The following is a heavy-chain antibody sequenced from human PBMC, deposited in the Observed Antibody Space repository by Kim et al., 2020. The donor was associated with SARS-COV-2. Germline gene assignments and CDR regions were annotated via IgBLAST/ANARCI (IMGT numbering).Heavy chain of an antibody. CDR3: ARATGYGDYFDY. J-gene: IGHJ4*02. D-gene: IGHD4-17*01. V-gene: IGHV4-4*02. Sequence: NYNPSRKSRVTISVDKSKNQFSLKLSSVTAADTAVYYCARATGYGDYFDYWGQGTLVTVSS.